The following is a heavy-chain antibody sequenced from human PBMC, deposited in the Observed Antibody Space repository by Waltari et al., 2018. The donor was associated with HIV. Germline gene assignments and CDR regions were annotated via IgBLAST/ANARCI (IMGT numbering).Heavy chain of an antibody. V-gene: IGHV3-7*01. CDR3: ATSRTFDY. CDR1: GFTVSRYW. J-gene: IGHJ4*02. D-gene: IGHD2-2*01. Sequence: EVQLVESGGGWVQPGGSLRLSCAASGFTVSRYWMSWVRQAPGKGLEWVANIKQDGGEKYYVDSVKGRFAISRDNAQNSLYLQMNNLRAEDTAVYFCATSRTFDYWGQGTLVTVSS. CDR2: IKQDGGEK.